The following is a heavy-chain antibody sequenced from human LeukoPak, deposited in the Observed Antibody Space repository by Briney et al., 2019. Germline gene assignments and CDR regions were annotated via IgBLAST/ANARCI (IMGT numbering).Heavy chain of an antibody. Sequence: GGSLRLSCAASGFIFSSYNMHWVRQAPGKGLEWVAAILYDGSKKYYADSVKGRFSVYRDNSNYTLYMELNSLRAEDTALYSCANFDGSTQAFPIWGQGTMVTVSS. CDR2: ILYDGSKK. CDR1: GFIFSSYN. CDR3: ANFDGSTQAFPI. V-gene: IGHV3-30*18. D-gene: IGHD3-9*01. J-gene: IGHJ3*02.